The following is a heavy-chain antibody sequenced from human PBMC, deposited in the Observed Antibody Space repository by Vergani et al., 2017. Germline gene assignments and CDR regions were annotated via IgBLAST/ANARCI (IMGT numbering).Heavy chain of an antibody. J-gene: IGHJ2*01. CDR2: IYYSGST. CDR3: ARAHRAARRKYWYFDL. D-gene: IGHD6-6*01. CDR1: GGSISSYY. Sequence: QVQLQESGPGLVKPSETLSLTCTVSGGSISSYYWSWIRQPPGKGLEWIGYIYYSGSTNYNPSLKSRVTISVDTSKNQFSLKLSSVTAADTAVYYCARAHRAARRKYWYFDLWGRGTLVTVSS. V-gene: IGHV4-59*12.